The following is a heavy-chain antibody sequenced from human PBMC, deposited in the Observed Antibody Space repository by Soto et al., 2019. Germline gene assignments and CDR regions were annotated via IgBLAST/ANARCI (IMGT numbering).Heavy chain of an antibody. CDR2: ISRSSSYM. Sequence: EVQLVESGGGLVKPGGSLRLSCAASGFTFSSYTMNWVRQAPGQGLEWVSSISRSSSYMDYADSVKGRFTISRDNAKNSLYLQMNSLRAEDTSVYYCGAATGAYWGQGTLVTVSS. V-gene: IGHV3-21*01. D-gene: IGHD2-15*01. CDR1: GFTFSSYT. J-gene: IGHJ4*02. CDR3: GAATGAY.